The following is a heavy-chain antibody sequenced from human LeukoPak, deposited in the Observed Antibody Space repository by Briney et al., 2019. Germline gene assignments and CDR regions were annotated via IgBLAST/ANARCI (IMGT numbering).Heavy chain of an antibody. CDR2: ISSSGSTI. D-gene: IGHD4-17*01. CDR3: ARGGAATVKYYGDSY. CDR1: GFTFSDYY. J-gene: IGHJ4*02. V-gene: IGHV3-11*04. Sequence: SGGSLRLSCAASGFTFSDYYMSWIREAPGKGLERVSYISSSGSTIYYADSVKGRFTISRDNAKNSLYLQMNSLRAEDTAVYYCARGGAATVKYYGDSYWGQGTLVTVSS.